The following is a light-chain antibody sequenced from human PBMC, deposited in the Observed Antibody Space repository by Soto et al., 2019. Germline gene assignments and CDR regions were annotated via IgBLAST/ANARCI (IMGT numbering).Light chain of an antibody. CDR2: DVS. Sequence: QSALTQPASVSGSPGQSSTISCTGTSSDVGGYNYVSWYQQHPGKAPKLMIYDVSKRPSGVSNRFSCSKSGNTASLTISWLQAEDEADDYCSSYNSSSTLEGLVFGGGTQLTVL. CDR3: SSYNSSSTLEGLV. J-gene: IGLJ2*01. V-gene: IGLV2-14*01. CDR1: SSDVGGYNY.